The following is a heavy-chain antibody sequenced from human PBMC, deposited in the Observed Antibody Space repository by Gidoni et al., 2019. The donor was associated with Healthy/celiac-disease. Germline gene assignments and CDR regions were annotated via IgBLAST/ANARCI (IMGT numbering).Heavy chain of an antibody. CDR2: ISSSGSTI. V-gene: IGHV3-48*03. J-gene: IGHJ6*02. Sequence: EVQLVESGGGLVQPGGSLRPSCAASGFPFRSYEMKWVRQAPGKGLEWVSYISSSGSTIYYADSVKGRFTISRDNAKNSLYLQMNSLRAEDTAVYYCARNSGYSSSWYSNYYYDYGMDVWGQGTTVTVSS. D-gene: IGHD6-13*01. CDR1: GFPFRSYE. CDR3: ARNSGYSSSWYSNYYYDYGMDV.